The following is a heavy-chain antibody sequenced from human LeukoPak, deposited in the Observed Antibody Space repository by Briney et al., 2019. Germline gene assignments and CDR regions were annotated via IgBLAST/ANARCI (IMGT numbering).Heavy chain of an antibody. J-gene: IGHJ1*01. CDR3: ARELDH. V-gene: IGHV3-74*01. Sequence: GGSLRLSCAGSGFNFSDSWLHWVRQAPGKGLVWVSRIKTDGSHVNYADSVEGRFTISRDNAKNTLYLQMNSLRAEDTAVYYCARELDHWGQGTLVTVSS. CDR1: GFNFSDSW. D-gene: IGHD1-1*01. CDR2: IKTDGSHV.